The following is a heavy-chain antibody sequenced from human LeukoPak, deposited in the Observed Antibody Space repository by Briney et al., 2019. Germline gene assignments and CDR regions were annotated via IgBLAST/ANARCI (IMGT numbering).Heavy chain of an antibody. CDR1: GFTFSTYG. CDR3: ARVMEAIIDY. Sequence: PGGSLRLSCAASGFTFSTYGMLWVRQAPGQGPEWVALIRYDGSNKYYADSVKGRFTISRDNSKNTLYLKMNSLRAEDTVVYYCARVMEAIIDYWGQGSLVTVSS. D-gene: IGHD2-2*01. V-gene: IGHV3-30*02. CDR2: IRYDGSNK. J-gene: IGHJ4*02.